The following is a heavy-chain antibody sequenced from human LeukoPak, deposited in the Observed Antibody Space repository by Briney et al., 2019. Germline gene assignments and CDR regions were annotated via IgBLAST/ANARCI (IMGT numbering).Heavy chain of an antibody. CDR2: IYYSGSS. CDR1: GCSFNGYY. J-gene: IGHJ4*02. D-gene: IGHD2/OR15-2a*01. CDR3: ARERAVTTYYYFDY. Sequence: PSETLSLTCTVSGCSFNGYYWSWIRQSPGKGLEWIGYIYYSGSSTYNPSLKSRVTISVDTSNNHFSLKMISVNATDTAVYDCARERAVTTYYYFDYWGQGNLVTVSS. V-gene: IGHV4-59*01.